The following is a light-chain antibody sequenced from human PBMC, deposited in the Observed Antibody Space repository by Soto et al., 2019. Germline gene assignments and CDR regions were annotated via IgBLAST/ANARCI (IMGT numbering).Light chain of an antibody. Sequence: EIVLTQSPATLSLSPGERATLSCRASQSVSTLLAWYQQKPGQAPRLLIYDASNRATGVPARFSGSGSGTDFTLTTSSLEPEDFAVYFCQQRSNWPPFTCGPGTKVDIK. CDR2: DAS. V-gene: IGKV3-11*01. J-gene: IGKJ3*01. CDR3: QQRSNWPPFT. CDR1: QSVSTL.